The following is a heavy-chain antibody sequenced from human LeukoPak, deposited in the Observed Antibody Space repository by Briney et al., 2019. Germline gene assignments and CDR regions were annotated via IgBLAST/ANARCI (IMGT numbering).Heavy chain of an antibody. Sequence: PSETLSLTCTVSGGSNSSYYWSWIRQPAGKGLEWIGRIYTSGSTNYNPSLKSRVTISVDKSKNQFSLKLSSVTAADTAVYYCARVGGDHPLSYFDYWGQGTLVTVSS. CDR3: ARVGGDHPLSYFDY. D-gene: IGHD1-26*01. J-gene: IGHJ4*02. V-gene: IGHV4-4*07. CDR2: IYTSGST. CDR1: GGSNSSYY.